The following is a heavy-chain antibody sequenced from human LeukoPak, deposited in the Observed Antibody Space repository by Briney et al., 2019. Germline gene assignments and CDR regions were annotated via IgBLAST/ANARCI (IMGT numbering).Heavy chain of an antibody. CDR3: ARGIRDYNDQLGYFQH. CDR1: GFTFNNYE. D-gene: IGHD4-11*01. CDR2: ISGSGRTI. V-gene: IGHV3-48*03. J-gene: IGHJ1*01. Sequence: GSLRLSCAASGFTFNNYEMNWVRQAPGKGLEWLSFISGSGRTIYYADSVKGRFTISRDNTKKSLYLQMNSLRAEDTAVYYCARGIRDYNDQLGYFQHWGQGTLVTVSS.